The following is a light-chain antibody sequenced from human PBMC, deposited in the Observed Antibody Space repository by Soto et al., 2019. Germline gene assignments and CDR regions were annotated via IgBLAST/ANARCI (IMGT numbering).Light chain of an antibody. CDR2: DAY. CDR1: QSVSSSN. CDR3: QQYNNWPPT. Sequence: EIVLTQSPGTLSLSPGERATLSCSASQSVSSSNLAWYQQKRGQAHRLLIFDAYTRATGIPARFSGSGSGTEFTLTIRSLQSEDFAVYYCQQYNNWPPTFGQGTKVDIK. J-gene: IGKJ1*01. V-gene: IGKV3D-15*01.